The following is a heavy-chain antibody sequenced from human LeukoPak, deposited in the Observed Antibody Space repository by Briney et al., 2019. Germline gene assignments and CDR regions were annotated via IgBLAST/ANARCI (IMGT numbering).Heavy chain of an antibody. CDR2: IIPIFGTA. Sequence: SVKVSCKASGGTFSSYAISWVRQAPGQGLEWMGGIIPIFGTANYAQKFQGRVTITADESASTAYMELSSQISEDTAVYYCARDQDGSYFQGWFDPWGQGTLVTVSS. D-gene: IGHD1-26*01. CDR3: ARDQDGSYFQGWFDP. CDR1: GGTFSSYA. V-gene: IGHV1-69*01. J-gene: IGHJ5*02.